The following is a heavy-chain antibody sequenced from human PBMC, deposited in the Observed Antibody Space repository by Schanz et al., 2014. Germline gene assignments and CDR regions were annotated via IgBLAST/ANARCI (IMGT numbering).Heavy chain of an antibody. CDR2: INPDGSGK. Sequence: DVQLVESGGGLVQSGGSLRLSCAASGFNFGDYYMTWVRQAPGKGLESVAKINPDGSGKYYVVSVEGRFTISRDNGKKSLYLQMNSLRAEDTAVYYCARGIITMVRGGDVGAFDIWGQGTMVTVSS. CDR3: ARGIITMVRGGDVGAFDI. J-gene: IGHJ3*02. CDR1: GFNFGDYY. V-gene: IGHV3-7*01. D-gene: IGHD3-10*01.